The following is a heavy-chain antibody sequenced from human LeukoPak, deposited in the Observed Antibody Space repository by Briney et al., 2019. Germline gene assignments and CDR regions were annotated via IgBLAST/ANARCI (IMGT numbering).Heavy chain of an antibody. CDR3: ARHGGGYDTSGYYYYWFDP. J-gene: IGHJ5*02. Sequence: SETLSFTCTVSGGSISSDYWSWIRQPPGKGLEWIGYIYTSRSINYNPSLKSRVTISLDTSKNQASLKLSSVTAADTAVYYCARHGGGYDTSGYYYYWFDPWGQGTLVTVSS. V-gene: IGHV4-4*09. CDR1: GGSISSDY. CDR2: IYTSRSI. D-gene: IGHD3-22*01.